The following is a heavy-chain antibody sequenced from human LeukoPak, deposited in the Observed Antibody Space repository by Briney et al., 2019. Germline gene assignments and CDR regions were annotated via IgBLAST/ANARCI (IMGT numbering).Heavy chain of an antibody. CDR3: AKHPYDSSGYYFDY. V-gene: IGHV3-23*01. J-gene: IGHJ4*02. Sequence: GGSLRLSCAASGFTFSIYAMSWVRQAPGKGLEWVSAISGSGGSPSYEDSVKARFTISRDTSKTTLYLQMNSLRAEDTAVYYCAKHPYDSSGYYFDYWGQGTLVTVSS. CDR2: ISGSGGSP. D-gene: IGHD3-22*01. CDR1: GFTFSIYA.